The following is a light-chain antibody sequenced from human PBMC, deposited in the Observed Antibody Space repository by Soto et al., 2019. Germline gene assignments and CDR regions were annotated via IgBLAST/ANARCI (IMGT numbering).Light chain of an antibody. CDR1: QSVRSN. J-gene: IGKJ1*01. CDR3: QQYNNWPVS. V-gene: IGKV3-15*01. Sequence: IVLTQSPATLPVSPGERATLSCRASQSVRSNLAWYQQKPGQAPRLLIYGASTRATGIPARFSGSGSGTEFTLTISSLQSEDFAVYYCQQYNNWPVSFGQGTKVDIK. CDR2: GAS.